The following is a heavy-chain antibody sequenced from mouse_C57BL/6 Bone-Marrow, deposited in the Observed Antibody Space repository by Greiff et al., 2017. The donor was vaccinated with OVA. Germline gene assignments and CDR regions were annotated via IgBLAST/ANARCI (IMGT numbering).Heavy chain of an antibody. CDR2: IDPSDSYT. D-gene: IGHD1-1*01. V-gene: IGHV1-69*01. CDR3: ARLSTTVDY. CDR1: GYTFPSYW. Sequence: VQLQQPGAELVMPGASVELSCKASGYTFPSYWMHWVKQRPGQGLEWIGEIDPSDSYTNYNQKFKGKSTLTVDKSSSTAYMQLSSLTSEDAAVYYCARLSTTVDYWGQGTTLTVSS. J-gene: IGHJ2*01.